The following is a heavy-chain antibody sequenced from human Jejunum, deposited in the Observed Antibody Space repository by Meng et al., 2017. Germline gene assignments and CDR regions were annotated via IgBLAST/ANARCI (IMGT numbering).Heavy chain of an antibody. D-gene: IGHD3-10*01. CDR3: ARDGVSFTMVRGGAY. J-gene: IGHJ4*02. CDR2: ISTYNGKT. V-gene: IGHV1-18*01. Sequence: HGQLVQHGVEVKTRGVSWKVCVKASGYNFRTFVISWVRQAPGQGLEWMGWISTYNGKTNYAQKLQGRITMTTDTSTSTVYMELRSLRSDDTAVYYCARDGVSFTMVRGGAYWGQGTLVTVSS. CDR1: GYNFRTFV.